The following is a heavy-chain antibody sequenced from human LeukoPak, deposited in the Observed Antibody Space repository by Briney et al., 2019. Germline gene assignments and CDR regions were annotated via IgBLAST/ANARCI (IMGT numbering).Heavy chain of an antibody. V-gene: IGHV3-15*01. CDR3: TTDRFN. Sequence: GGSLRLSCAASGFTFNDSYMSWVRQAPGKGLEWVGRITSDAHGRIIDHAAPVKGRFTISRDDSKSTLFLQMNSLKIEDTAIYYCTTDRFNWGQGTLVTVSS. J-gene: IGHJ4*02. CDR1: GFTFNDSY. CDR2: ITSDAHGRII.